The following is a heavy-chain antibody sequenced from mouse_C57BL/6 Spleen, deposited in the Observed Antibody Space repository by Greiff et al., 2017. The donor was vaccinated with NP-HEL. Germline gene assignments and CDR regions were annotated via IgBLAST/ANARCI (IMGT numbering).Heavy chain of an antibody. CDR2: ISSGGDYI. Sequence: DVMLVESGEGLVKPGGSLKLSCAASGFTFSSYAMSWVRQTPEKRLEWVAYISSGGDYIYYADTVKGRFTISRDNARNTLYLQMSSLKSEDTAMYYCTRDGGWIDYWGQGTTLTVSS. J-gene: IGHJ2*01. CDR3: TRDGGWIDY. D-gene: IGHD3-3*01. V-gene: IGHV5-9-1*02. CDR1: GFTFSSYA.